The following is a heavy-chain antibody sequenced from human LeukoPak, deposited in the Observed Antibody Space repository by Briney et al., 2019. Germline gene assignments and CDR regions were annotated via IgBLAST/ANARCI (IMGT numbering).Heavy chain of an antibody. J-gene: IGHJ4*02. CDR3: ARSLGPTKPCDF. D-gene: IGHD5-24*01. CDR1: GFVFNSHE. Sequence: GGSLRLSCVASGFVFNSHEMSWVRQAPGKGLEWLSYITGRGNTIYYADSVRGRFTISRDNAKLSLYLQMNTLRAEDTAIYYCARSLGPTKPCDFWGKGTPVTVSS. CDR2: ITGRGNTI. V-gene: IGHV3-48*03.